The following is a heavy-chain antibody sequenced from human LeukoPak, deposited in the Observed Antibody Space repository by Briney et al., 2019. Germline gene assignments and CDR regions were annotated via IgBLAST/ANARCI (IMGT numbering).Heavy chain of an antibody. V-gene: IGHV1-69*13. CDR2: IIPIFGTA. CDR1: GGXFSSYA. J-gene: IGHJ5*02. Sequence: ASVKVSCKASGGXFSSYAISWVRQAPGQGLEWMGGIIPIFGTANYAQKFQGRVTITADESTSTAYMELSSLRSEDTAVYYCARDRGYYGSGSYYIPGWFDPWGQGTLVTVSS. D-gene: IGHD3-10*01. CDR3: ARDRGYYGSGSYYIPGWFDP.